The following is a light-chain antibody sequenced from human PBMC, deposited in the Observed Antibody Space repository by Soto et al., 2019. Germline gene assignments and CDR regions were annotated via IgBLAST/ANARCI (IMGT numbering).Light chain of an antibody. V-gene: IGLV2-14*01. CDR1: SSDVGGYTY. Sequence: QSVLTQPASVSGSPGQAITISCTGTSSDVGGYTYVSWYQQHPGKAPKFIIYDVSNRPSGVSNRFSGSKSGNTASLTISGLQAEDEADYYCSSYTTSNTRQIVFGTGTKPHRP. CDR3: SSYTTSNTRQIV. J-gene: IGLJ1*01. CDR2: DVS.